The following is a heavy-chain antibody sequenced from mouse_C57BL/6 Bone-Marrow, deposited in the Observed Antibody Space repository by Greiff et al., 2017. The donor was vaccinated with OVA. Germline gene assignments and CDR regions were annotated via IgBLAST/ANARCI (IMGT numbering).Heavy chain of an antibody. Sequence: VQLQQSGAELVKPGASVKMSCKASGYTFTSYWITWVKQRPGQGLEWIGDLYPGSGSTNYNEKFKSKATLTVDTSSSTAYMQLSSLTSEDSAVYYCAKGPHYYGSSPFDYWGQGTTLTVSS. CDR2: LYPGSGST. CDR3: AKGPHYYGSSPFDY. V-gene: IGHV1-55*01. D-gene: IGHD1-1*01. J-gene: IGHJ2*01. CDR1: GYTFTSYW.